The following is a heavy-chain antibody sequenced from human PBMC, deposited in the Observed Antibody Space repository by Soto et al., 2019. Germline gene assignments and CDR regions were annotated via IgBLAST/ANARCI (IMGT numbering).Heavy chain of an antibody. Sequence: SETLSLTCSVSGTSISSSDYYWGWIRQPPGQGLEWIGSIYGGSTYYNPSLKSRVTISVDTSKNQFSLRLSSVTAADTAVFYCARGFPSGDDHNGNGFYPRARRTLVPVS. CDR1: GTSISSSDYY. V-gene: IGHV4-39*01. J-gene: IGHJ5*02. D-gene: IGHD7-27*01. CDR3: ARGFPSGDDHNGNGFYP. CDR2: IYGGST.